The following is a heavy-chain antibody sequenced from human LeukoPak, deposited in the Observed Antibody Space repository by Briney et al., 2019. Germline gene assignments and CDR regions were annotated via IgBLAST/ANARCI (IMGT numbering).Heavy chain of an antibody. D-gene: IGHD3-10*01. V-gene: IGHV3-23*01. CDR3: GRPPSRGVRGYSDL. J-gene: IGHJ2*01. Sequence: GGSLRLSCAASGFTFSNYAMSWVRQAPGKGLEWVSSFSGSGDNTYYADSVKGRFTISRDDSKNTWYLQMNILRTEDTALYYCGRPPSRGVRGYSDLGGRGSLVTVSS. CDR2: FSGSGDNT. CDR1: GFTFSNYA.